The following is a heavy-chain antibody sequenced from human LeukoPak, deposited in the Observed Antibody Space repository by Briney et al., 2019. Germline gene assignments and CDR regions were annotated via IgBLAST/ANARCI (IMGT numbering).Heavy chain of an antibody. D-gene: IGHD3-10*01. Sequence: PGGSLRLSCTASGFTFGDYAMSWVRQAPGKGLEWVGLIRSKAYGGTTEYAASVKGRFTISGDDSKSIAYLQMNSLKTEDTAVYYCTRVGYYYGSGSYYKRYFDYWGQGTLVTVSS. V-gene: IGHV3-49*04. CDR2: IRSKAYGGTT. CDR3: TRVGYYYGSGSYYKRYFDY. CDR1: GFTFGDYA. J-gene: IGHJ4*02.